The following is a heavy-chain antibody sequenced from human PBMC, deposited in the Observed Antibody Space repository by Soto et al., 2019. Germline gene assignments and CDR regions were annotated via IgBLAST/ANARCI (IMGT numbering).Heavy chain of an antibody. J-gene: IGHJ6*02. CDR2: ISYDGSNK. CDR3: AKGGVSNYEDYYGMDV. D-gene: IGHD1-7*01. CDR1: GFTFSSYG. V-gene: IGHV3-30*18. Sequence: QVQLVESGGGVVQPGRSLRLSCAASGFTFSSYGMHWVRQAPGKGLEWVAVISYDGSNKYYADSVKGRFTISRDNSKNTLYLQMNSLRAEDTAVYYCAKGGVSNYEDYYGMDVWGQGTTVTVSS.